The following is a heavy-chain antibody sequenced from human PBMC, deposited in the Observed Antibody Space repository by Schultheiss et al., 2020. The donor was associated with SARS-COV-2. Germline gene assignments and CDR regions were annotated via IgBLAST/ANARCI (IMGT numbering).Heavy chain of an antibody. CDR1: GFTFSSYG. Sequence: GGSLRLSCAASGFTFSSYGMHWVRQAPGKGLEWVSAISGSGGSTYYADSVKGRFTISRDNAKNSLYLQMNSLRAEDTAVYYCARVTFYYYYYMDVWGKGTTVTVSS. CDR3: ARVTFYYYYYMDV. V-gene: IGHV3-21*04. J-gene: IGHJ6*03. CDR2: ISGSGGST.